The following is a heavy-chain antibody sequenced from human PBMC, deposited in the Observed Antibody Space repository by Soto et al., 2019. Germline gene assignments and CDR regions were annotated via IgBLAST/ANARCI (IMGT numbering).Heavy chain of an antibody. Sequence: SETLSLTCTVSGGSISSSSYYWGWIRQPPGKGLEWIGSIYYSGSTYYNPSLKSRVTISVDTSKNQFSLKLSSVTAADTAVYYCARRYGWSFDIWGQGTMVTVSS. J-gene: IGHJ3*02. CDR2: IYYSGST. V-gene: IGHV4-39*01. CDR1: GGSISSSSYY. CDR3: ARRYGWSFDI. D-gene: IGHD3-16*01.